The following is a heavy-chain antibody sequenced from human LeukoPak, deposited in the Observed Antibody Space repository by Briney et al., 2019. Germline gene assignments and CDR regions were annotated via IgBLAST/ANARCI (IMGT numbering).Heavy chain of an antibody. CDR1: GGSFSGYY. J-gene: IGHJ5*02. D-gene: IGHD3-10*01. Sequence: KASETLSLTCAVYGGSFSGYYWSWIRQPPGKGLEWIGEINHSGSTNYNPSLKSRVTISVDTSKNQFSLKLSSVTAADTAVYYCARVKYGSGGYYNYRNNWFDPWGQGTLVTVSS. CDR2: INHSGST. V-gene: IGHV4-34*01. CDR3: ARVKYGSGGYYNYRNNWFDP.